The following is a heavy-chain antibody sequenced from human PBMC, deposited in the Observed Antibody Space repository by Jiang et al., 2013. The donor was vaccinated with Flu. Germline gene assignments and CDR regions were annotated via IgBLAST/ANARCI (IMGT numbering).Heavy chain of an antibody. J-gene: IGHJ3*02. CDR2: MYTSGST. CDR3: ARDVAGFNYGSGFDI. V-gene: IGHV4-61*02. Sequence: VKPSQTLSLSCTVSGGSISSGGHYWIWIRQPAGKGLEWIGRMYTSGSTNYNPSLKSRVSISVDTSKNQFSLKLSSVTAADTAVYYCARDVAGFNYGSGFDIWGQGTMVTVSS. D-gene: IGHD5-18*01. CDR1: GGSISSGGHY.